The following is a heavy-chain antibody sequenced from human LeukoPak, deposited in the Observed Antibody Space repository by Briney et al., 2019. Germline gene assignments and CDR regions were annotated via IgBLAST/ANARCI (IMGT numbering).Heavy chain of an antibody. CDR1: GFIFSNYW. Sequence: GGSLRLSCAASGFIFSNYWMNWVRQTPGKGLEWVANIKKDGSEKYYVDSVRGRFTISRDNAKNSLYLQMNSLRAEDTAVYYCAADGYSSPFDYWGQGTLVTVSS. V-gene: IGHV3-7*01. D-gene: IGHD5-24*01. J-gene: IGHJ4*02. CDR3: AADGYSSPFDY. CDR2: IKKDGSEK.